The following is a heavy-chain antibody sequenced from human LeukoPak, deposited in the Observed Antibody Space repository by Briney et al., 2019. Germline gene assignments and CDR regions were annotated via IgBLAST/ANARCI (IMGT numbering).Heavy chain of an antibody. CDR1: GGSISSYY. Sequence: SETLSLTCTVSGGSISSYYWSWIRQPPGKGLEWIGYIPYSGSTNYNPSLKSRVTISVDTSKNQFSLKLSSVTAADTAVYYCARTFYYDSSGYYYAVYYFDYWGQGTLVTVSS. D-gene: IGHD3-22*01. CDR2: IPYSGST. J-gene: IGHJ4*02. CDR3: ARTFYYDSSGYYYAVYYFDY. V-gene: IGHV4-59*08.